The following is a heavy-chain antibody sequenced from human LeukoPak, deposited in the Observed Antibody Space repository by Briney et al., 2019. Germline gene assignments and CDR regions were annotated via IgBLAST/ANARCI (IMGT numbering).Heavy chain of an antibody. Sequence: SETLSLTCTVSGGSISSYYWSWIRQPAGKGLEWIGRIYTSGSTNYNPSLKSRVTISVDTSKNQFSLKLSSVTAADTAVYYCARSRYCSSTSCYSNWFDPWGQGTLVTVSS. CDR2: IYTSGST. V-gene: IGHV4-4*07. CDR1: GGSISSYY. D-gene: IGHD2-2*02. CDR3: ARSRYCSSTSCYSNWFDP. J-gene: IGHJ5*02.